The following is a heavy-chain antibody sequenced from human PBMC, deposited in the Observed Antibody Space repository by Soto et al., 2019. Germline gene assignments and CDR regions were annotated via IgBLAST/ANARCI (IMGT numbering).Heavy chain of an antibody. J-gene: IGHJ6*02. V-gene: IGHV1-2*02. D-gene: IGHD3-3*01. CDR3: ASQYYDFWSGPRRNGMDV. CDR1: GYTFTGYY. CDR2: INPNSGGT. Sequence: SVKVSCKASGYTFTGYYMHWVRQAPVQGLEWMGWINPNSGGTNYAQKFQGRVTMTRDTSISTAYMELSRLRSDDTAVYYCASQYYDFWSGPRRNGMDVWGQGTTVTV.